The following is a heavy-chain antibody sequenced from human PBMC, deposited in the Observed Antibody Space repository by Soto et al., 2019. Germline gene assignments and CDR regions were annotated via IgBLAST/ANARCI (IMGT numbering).Heavy chain of an antibody. V-gene: IGHV4-28*01. D-gene: IGHD4-17*01. J-gene: IGHJ3*02. Sequence: QVQLQESGPGLVKPSDTLSHTCAVSGYSISSSNWWGWIRQPPGKGLERIGYIYESGSTYYNPSLKSRGTMSVDTSKTQCSLKLCSVTAVDTAVYYCARKNGVLDAFDIWGQGTMVTVSS. CDR1: GYSISSSNW. CDR3: ARKNGVLDAFDI. CDR2: IYESGST.